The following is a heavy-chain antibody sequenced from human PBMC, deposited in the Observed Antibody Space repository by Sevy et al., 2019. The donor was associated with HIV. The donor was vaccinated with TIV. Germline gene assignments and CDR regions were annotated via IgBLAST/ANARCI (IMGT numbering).Heavy chain of an antibody. CDR1: GFTSSSYW. CDR3: VRAIAAAGSF. Sequence: GGSLRLSCAASGFTSSSYWMSWVRQAPGKGLEWVANIKQDGSVKYYVDSVKGRFTISRDNARNLLYLQMNSLRVEDTALYYCVRAIAAAGSFWGQGTLVTVSS. V-gene: IGHV3-7*01. D-gene: IGHD6-13*01. CDR2: IKQDGSVK. J-gene: IGHJ4*02.